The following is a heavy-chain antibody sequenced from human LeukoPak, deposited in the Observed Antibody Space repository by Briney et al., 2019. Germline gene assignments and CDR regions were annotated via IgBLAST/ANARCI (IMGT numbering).Heavy chain of an antibody. CDR3: AKVWDDSSGYLQYYFDY. D-gene: IGHD3-22*01. CDR2: IRYDGSNK. V-gene: IGHV3-30*02. CDR1: GFTFSSYG. Sequence: GGSLRLSCAASGFTFSSYGMHWVRQAPGKGLEWVAFIRYDGSNKYYADSVKGRFTISRDNSKNTLYLQMNSLRAEDTAVYYCAKVWDDSSGYLQYYFDYGGQGTLVTVSS. J-gene: IGHJ4*02.